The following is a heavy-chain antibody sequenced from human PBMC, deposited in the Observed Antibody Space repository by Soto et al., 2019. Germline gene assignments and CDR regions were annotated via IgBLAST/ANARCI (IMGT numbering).Heavy chain of an antibody. CDR3: ATNGRYYDGSGPKYFPN. J-gene: IGHJ1*01. CDR1: GGSISTGGYY. Sequence: PSETLSLTCTVSGGSISTGGYYWSWIRQHPGKGLECIGYIYYSGTTYYNPSLKSRVTISVDASKSQFSLKLSSVTAADTAVYYCATNGRYYDGSGPKYFPNWGQGTLVTVSS. V-gene: IGHV4-31*03. CDR2: IYYSGTT. D-gene: IGHD3-22*01.